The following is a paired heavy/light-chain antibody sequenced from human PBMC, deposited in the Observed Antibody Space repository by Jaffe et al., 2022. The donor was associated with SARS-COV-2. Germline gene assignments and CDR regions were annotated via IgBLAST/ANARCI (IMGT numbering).Light chain of an antibody. CDR3: SSYEDSNNVL. J-gene: IGLJ2*01. CDR1: SSDVGGYNY. Sequence: QSALTQPPSASGSPGQSVTISCTGTSSDVGGYNYVSWYQQHPGKAPKLMIYEVTKRPSGVPDRFSGSKSGNTASLTVSGLQAEDEADYYCSSYEDSNNVLFGGGTKLTVL. CDR2: EVT. V-gene: IGLV2-8*01.
Heavy chain of an antibody. Sequence: QLQLQESGPGLVRPSETLSLTCTVSGGSISGTKYYWGWIRQPPGKGLEWIGSVHFSGSFDYNPSLKSRVSISVDASGHHFSLKLSSVTAADTAVYYCARHFWIETTLYYHYNWFDPWGQGTLVTVSS. CDR2: VHFSGSF. CDR3: ARHFWIETTLYYHYNWFDP. V-gene: IGHV4-39*01. D-gene: IGHD3-3*01. CDR1: GGSISGTKYY. J-gene: IGHJ5*02.